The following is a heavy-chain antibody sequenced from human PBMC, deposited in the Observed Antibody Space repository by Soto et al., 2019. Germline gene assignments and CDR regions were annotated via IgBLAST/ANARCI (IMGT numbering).Heavy chain of an antibody. CDR3: ARDSHLITVTRGGYYYYAMDV. Sequence: QVQLQESGPGLVKSSETLSLTCTVSGGSVSSGNFYWSWIRQPPGRGLEWMGYVYYSGSINYNPSLKSRVTISVDTSKNQFSLKLNSVTAADTAVYYCARDSHLITVTRGGYYYYAMDVWGQGTTVTVSS. CDR1: GGSVSSGNFY. V-gene: IGHV4-61*01. CDR2: VYYSGSI. J-gene: IGHJ6*02. D-gene: IGHD4-17*01.